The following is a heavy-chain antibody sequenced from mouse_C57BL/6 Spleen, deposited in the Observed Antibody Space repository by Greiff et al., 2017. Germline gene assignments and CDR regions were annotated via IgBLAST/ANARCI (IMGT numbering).Heavy chain of an antibody. CDR1: GYTFTDYN. V-gene: IGHV1-22*01. J-gene: IGHJ4*01. CDR2: INPNNGGT. D-gene: IGHD2-3*01. CDR3: ARGGLMGYYVPYAMDY. Sequence: EVQLQQSGPELVKPGASVKMSCKASGYTFTDYNMHWVKQSHGKSLEWIGYINPNNGGTSYNQKFKGKATLTVNKSSSTSYMELRSLTSEDSAVYYCARGGLMGYYVPYAMDYWGQGTSVTVSS.